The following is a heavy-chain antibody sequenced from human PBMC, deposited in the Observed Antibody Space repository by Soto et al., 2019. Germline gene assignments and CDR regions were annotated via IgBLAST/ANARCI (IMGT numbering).Heavy chain of an antibody. CDR1: GDSISNSRFY. CDR2: IYHTGNA. V-gene: IGHV4-39*01. Sequence: LETLSLTCSVSGDSISNSRFYWAWIRQPPGEGLEWIGSIYHTGNAYYNPSLKSRVTIFVDTSKNQFSLKLTSVTAADTALYYCARDYFDSSDYTTNWFDPWGQGTLVTVSS. J-gene: IGHJ5*02. D-gene: IGHD3-22*01. CDR3: ARDYFDSSDYTTNWFDP.